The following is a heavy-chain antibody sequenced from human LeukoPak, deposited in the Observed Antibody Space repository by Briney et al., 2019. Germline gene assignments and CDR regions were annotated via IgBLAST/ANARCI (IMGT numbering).Heavy chain of an antibody. CDR1: GGSISSGDYY. J-gene: IGHJ4*02. CDR2: IYYSGST. V-gene: IGHV4-30-4*01. Sequence: SETLSLTCTVSGGSISSGDYYWSWIRQPPGKGLEWIGYIYYSGSTYYNPSLKSRVTISVDTSKNQFSLKLSSVTAADTAVYYCARWTSRTYYYGSGSYLTASFDYLGQGTLVTVSS. CDR3: ARWTSRTYYYGSGSYLTASFDY. D-gene: IGHD3-10*01.